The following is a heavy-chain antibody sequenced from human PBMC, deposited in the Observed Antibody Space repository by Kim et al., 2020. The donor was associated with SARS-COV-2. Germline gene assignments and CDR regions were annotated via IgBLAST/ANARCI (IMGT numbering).Heavy chain of an antibody. Sequence: GGSLRLSCAASGFTFSSYGMHWVRQAPGKGLEWVAVISYDGSNKYYADSVKGRFTISRDNSKNTLYLQMNSLRAEDTAVYYCAKAADSSSGYYFDYWGQGTLVTVSS. D-gene: IGHD6-13*01. V-gene: IGHV3-30*18. J-gene: IGHJ4*02. CDR2: ISYDGSNK. CDR3: AKAADSSSGYYFDY. CDR1: GFTFSSYG.